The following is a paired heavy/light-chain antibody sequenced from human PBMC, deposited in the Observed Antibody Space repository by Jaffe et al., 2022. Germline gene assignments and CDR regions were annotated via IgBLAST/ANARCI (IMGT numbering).Heavy chain of an antibody. Sequence: EVQLVESGGGLVQPGGSLRLSCAASGFTFSSYEMNWVRQAPGKGLEWVSYISSSGSTIYYADSVKGRFTISRDNAKNSLYLQMNSLRAEDTAVYYCARESSAYDSSGYYYPEDFDYWGQGTLVTVSS. CDR1: GFTFSSYE. CDR2: ISSSGSTI. V-gene: IGHV3-48*03. D-gene: IGHD3-22*01. CDR3: ARESSAYDSSGYYYPEDFDY. J-gene: IGHJ4*02.
Light chain of an antibody. V-gene: IGLV1-40*01. CDR2: GNS. CDR1: SSNIGAGYD. J-gene: IGLJ3*02. CDR3: QSYDSSLTSWV. Sequence: QSVLTQPPSVSGAPGQRVTISCTGSSSNIGAGYDVHWYQQLPGTAPKLLIYGNSNRPSGVPDRFSGSKSGTSASLAITGLQAEDEADYYCQSYDSSLTSWVFGGGTKLTVL.